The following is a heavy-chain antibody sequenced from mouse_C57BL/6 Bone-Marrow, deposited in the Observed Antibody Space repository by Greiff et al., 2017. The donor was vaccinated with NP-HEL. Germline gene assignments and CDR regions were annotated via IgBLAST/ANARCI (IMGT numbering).Heavy chain of an antibody. V-gene: IGHV1-81*01. Sequence: VKLQQSGAELARPGASVKLSCKASGYTFTSYGISWVKQRTGQGLEWIGEIYPRSGNTYYNEKFKGKATLTADKSSSTAYMELRSLTSEDSAVYFCARWMGLPSYWGQGTLVTVSA. J-gene: IGHJ3*01. D-gene: IGHD2-4*01. CDR3: ARWMGLPSY. CDR2: IYPRSGNT. CDR1: GYTFTSYG.